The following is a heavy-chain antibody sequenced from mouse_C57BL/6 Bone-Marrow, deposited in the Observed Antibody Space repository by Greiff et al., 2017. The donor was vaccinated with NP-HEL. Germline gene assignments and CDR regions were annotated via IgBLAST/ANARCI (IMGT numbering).Heavy chain of an antibody. J-gene: IGHJ1*03. CDR3: ARGGITTVVYWYFDV. CDR2: IDPNSGGT. D-gene: IGHD1-1*01. V-gene: IGHV1-72*01. CDR1: GYTFTSYW. Sequence: QVQLQQPGAELVKPGASVKLSCKASGYTFTSYWMHWVKQRPGRGLEWIGRIDPNSGGTKYNEKFKSKATLTVDKPSSTAYMQLSSLTSEDSAVYYGARGGITTVVYWYFDVWGTGTTVTVSS.